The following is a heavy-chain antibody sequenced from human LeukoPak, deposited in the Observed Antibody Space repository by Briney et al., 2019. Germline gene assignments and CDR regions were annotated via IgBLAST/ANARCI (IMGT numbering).Heavy chain of an antibody. Sequence: GGSLRLSCAASGFTFSAYAMTWVRQAPGKGLEWVSSISGSGDSTYYADSVKGRFTISRDNSENTLFLQVDSLRVEDTALYYCARGVGSSWYNWFDPWGQGTLVTVSS. CDR1: GFTFSAYA. CDR3: ARGVGSSWYNWFDP. J-gene: IGHJ5*02. D-gene: IGHD6-13*01. CDR2: ISGSGDST. V-gene: IGHV3-23*01.